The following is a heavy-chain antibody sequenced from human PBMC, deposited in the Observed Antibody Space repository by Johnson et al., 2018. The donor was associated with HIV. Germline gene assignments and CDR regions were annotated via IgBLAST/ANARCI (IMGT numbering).Heavy chain of an antibody. CDR1: GFTFSSYA. J-gene: IGHJ3*02. CDR2: ISYDGSNK. Sequence: VQLVESGGGVVQPGRSLRLSCAASGFTFSSYAMHWVRQAPGKGLEWVAVISYDGSNKYYADSVKGRFTISRDNSKNTLYLQMNSLRTEDTAVSYCARIDYSNYEEAFDIWGQGTMVTVSS. V-gene: IGHV3-30*04. D-gene: IGHD4-11*01. CDR3: ARIDYSNYEEAFDI.